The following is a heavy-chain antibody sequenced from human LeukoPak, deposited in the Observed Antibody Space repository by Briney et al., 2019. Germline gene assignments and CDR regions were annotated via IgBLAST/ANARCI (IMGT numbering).Heavy chain of an antibody. V-gene: IGHV4-34*01. J-gene: IGHJ3*02. CDR3: ARARLSTGAFDI. D-gene: IGHD2-8*02. CDR2: INHSGST. CDR1: GGSFSGYY. Sequence: SETLSLTCAVYGGSFSGYYWSSIRQPPGKGLEWIGVINHSGSTIYNPSLKSRVTISVDTSKNQFSLKLSSVTAADTAVYYCARARLSTGAFDIWGQGTMVTVSS.